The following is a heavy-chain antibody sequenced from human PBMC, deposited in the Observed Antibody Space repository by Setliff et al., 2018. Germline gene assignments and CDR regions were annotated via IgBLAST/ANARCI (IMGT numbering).Heavy chain of an antibody. D-gene: IGHD3-10*01. CDR3: ARLSWDGLRYHGLDV. V-gene: IGHV4-59*01. CDR1: GVSISNYY. J-gene: IGHJ6*02. Sequence: SETLSLTCNVSGVSISNYYWSWIRQPPGKGLECIGYIQKSGGTNYNPPLKSRVTISVDTSTNQFSLKLRSVTAADTAVYYCARLSWDGLRYHGLDVWGQGTTVTVSS. CDR2: IQKSGGT.